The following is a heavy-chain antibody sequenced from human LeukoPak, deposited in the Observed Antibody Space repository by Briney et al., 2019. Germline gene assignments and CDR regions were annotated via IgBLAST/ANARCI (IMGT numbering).Heavy chain of an antibody. J-gene: IGHJ3*01. D-gene: IGHD6-19*01. CDR3: ARHGGWPQALHNAFDV. CDR1: GGSISSSSYY. V-gene: IGHV4-61*05. CDR2: IYYSGST. Sequence: SETLSLTCTVSGGSISSSSYYWGWIRQPPGKGLEWIGYIYYSGSTNYNPSLKSRVTISVDTSKNQFSLNLTSVIAADTAVYYCARHGGWPQALHNAFDVWGQGTMVTVSS.